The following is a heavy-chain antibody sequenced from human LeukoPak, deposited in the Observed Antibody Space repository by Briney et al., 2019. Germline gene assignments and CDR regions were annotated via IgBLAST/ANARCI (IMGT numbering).Heavy chain of an antibody. CDR1: GFTFSNYA. J-gene: IGHJ4*02. Sequence: RGSLRLSCLDSGFTFSNYAMTWVRQAPGKGLEWVSAITGSGPTTYYAASVKGRFTISRDNTNNLVFLQMSSLRAEDTAVYYCAKAPDSVWGSYRNSYFDSWGQGTLVSVST. CDR3: AKAPDSVWGSYRNSYFDS. V-gene: IGHV3-23*01. D-gene: IGHD3-16*02. CDR2: ITGSGPTT.